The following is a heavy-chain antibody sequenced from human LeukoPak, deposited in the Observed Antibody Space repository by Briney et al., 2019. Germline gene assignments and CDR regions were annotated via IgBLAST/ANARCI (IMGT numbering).Heavy chain of an antibody. Sequence: SETLSLTCAVYGXSFSSYYWSWIRQPPGKGLEWIGDINHSGSTNYNPSLKSRVTISVDTSNNQFSLKLSSVTAADTAVYYCARATLELEPGFLFDYWGQGTLVTVSS. D-gene: IGHD1-7*01. CDR2: INHSGST. J-gene: IGHJ4*02. CDR1: GXSFSSYY. V-gene: IGHV4-34*01. CDR3: ARATLELEPGFLFDY.